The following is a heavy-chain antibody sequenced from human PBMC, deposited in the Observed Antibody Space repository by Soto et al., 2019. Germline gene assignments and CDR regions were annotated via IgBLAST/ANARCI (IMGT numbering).Heavy chain of an antibody. CDR3: ARGRCSSTSWEGCWFGN. CDR2: ITYSGDT. D-gene: IGHD2-2*01. J-gene: IGHJ5*02. V-gene: IGHV4-31*03. CDR1: GASISSAGYS. Sequence: PSETLSLTCTVSGASISSAGYSWSWVRQHPGKGLEWIGYITYSGDTDYNPSLRSRVSISIDTSRNQFSLKLSSVTAADTAVYFCARGRCSSTSWEGCWFGNWGQGTLVKVSS.